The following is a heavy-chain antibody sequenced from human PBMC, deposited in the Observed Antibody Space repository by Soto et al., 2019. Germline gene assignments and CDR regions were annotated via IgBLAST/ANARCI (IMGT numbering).Heavy chain of an antibody. V-gene: IGHV3-30*18. J-gene: IGHJ6*02. CDR2: LSKDVING. D-gene: IGHD1-26*01. CDR3: AKGGSRAGMDV. CDR1: GFTFSSFG. Sequence: SLRLSCAASGFTFSSFGMHWVLQAPGKGLEWVAILSKDVINGDYADSVQGRFTISRDNSKNTLYLQMNSLRPEDTAVYYCAKGGSRAGMDVWGQGTSVTVSS.